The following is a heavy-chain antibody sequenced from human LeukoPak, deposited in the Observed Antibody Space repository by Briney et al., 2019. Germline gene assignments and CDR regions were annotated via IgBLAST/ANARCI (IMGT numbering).Heavy chain of an antibody. CDR2: INPNSGGT. CDR3: ARAGDYYDSSGYYSY. D-gene: IGHD3-22*01. J-gene: IGHJ4*02. CDR1: GYTFTGYY. V-gene: IGHV1-2*02. Sequence: ASVKVSCTASGYTFTGYYMHWVRQAPGQGLEWMGWINPNSGGTNYAQKFQGRVTMTRDTSISTAYMELSRLRSDDTAVYYCARAGDYYDSSGYYSYWGQGTLVTVSS.